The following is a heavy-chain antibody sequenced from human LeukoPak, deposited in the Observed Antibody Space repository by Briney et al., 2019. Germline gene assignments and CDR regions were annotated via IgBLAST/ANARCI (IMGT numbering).Heavy chain of an antibody. CDR2: ISSSSSTI. D-gene: IGHD6-19*01. J-gene: IGHJ4*02. V-gene: IGHV3-48*01. Sequence: GGSLRLSCAASGFTFSSDSMNWVRQAPGKGLEWVSYISSSSSTIYYADSVKGRFTISRDNAKNSLYLQMNSLRAEDTAVYYCARDAGSGWYYFDYWGQGTLVTVSS. CDR3: ARDAGSGWYYFDY. CDR1: GFTFSSDS.